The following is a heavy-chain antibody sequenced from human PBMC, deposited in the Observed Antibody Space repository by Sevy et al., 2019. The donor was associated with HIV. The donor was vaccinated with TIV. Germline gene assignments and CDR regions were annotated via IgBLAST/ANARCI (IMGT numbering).Heavy chain of an antibody. CDR2: IYHSGST. Sequence: SETLSLTCAVSGYSISSGYYWGWTRQPPGKGLEWIGSIYHSGSTYYNPSLKSRVTISVDTSKNQFSLKLSSVTAADTAVYYCARGPRDYWGQGTLVTVSS. V-gene: IGHV4-38-2*01. CDR1: GYSISSGYY. CDR3: ARGPRDY. J-gene: IGHJ4*02.